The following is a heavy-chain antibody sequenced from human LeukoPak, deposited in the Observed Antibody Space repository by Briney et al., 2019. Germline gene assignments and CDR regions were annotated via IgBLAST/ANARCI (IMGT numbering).Heavy chain of an antibody. CDR3: ARDPPHYDFWSGYLDRGAFDI. J-gene: IGHJ3*02. V-gene: IGHV3-33*01. CDR2: IWYVGNNK. D-gene: IGHD3-3*01. Sequence: GRSLRLSCAASGFTFSSYGMHWVRQAPGKGLGWVAVIWYVGNNKYYADSVKGRFTISRDNSKNTLYLQMNSLRAEDTAVYYCARDPPHYDFWSGYLDRGAFDIWGQGTMVTVSS. CDR1: GFTFSSYG.